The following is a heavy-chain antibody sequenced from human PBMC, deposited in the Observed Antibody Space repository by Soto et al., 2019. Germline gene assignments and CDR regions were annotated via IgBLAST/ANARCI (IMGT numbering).Heavy chain of an antibody. CDR1: GFTFSSYE. D-gene: IGHD4-17*01. V-gene: IGHV3-48*03. CDR2: ISSSGSTI. Sequence: LRLSCAASGFTFSSYEMNWVRQAPGKGLEWVSYISSSGSTIYYADSVKGRFTISRDNAKNSLYLQMNSLRAEDTAVYYCASLSGDYEYYCYYGMDVWGQGTTVTVSS. CDR3: ASLSGDYEYYCYYGMDV. J-gene: IGHJ6*02.